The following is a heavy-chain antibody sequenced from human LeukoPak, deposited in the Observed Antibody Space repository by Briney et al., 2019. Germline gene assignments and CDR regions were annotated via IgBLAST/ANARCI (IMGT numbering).Heavy chain of an antibody. V-gene: IGHV4-4*07. CDR2: IYTSGST. CDR1: GGHISSYF. CDR3: ARDPSSGWLDGMAV. J-gene: IGHJ6*02. Sequence: PSETLSLTCTVSGGHISSYFWRWIRQPAGKGLEWIGRIYTSGSTNYNPSLKSPVTISVDTSKNQFSLKLSSVTAADTAVYYCARDPSSGWLDGMAVWGQGTTVTVSS. D-gene: IGHD6-19*01.